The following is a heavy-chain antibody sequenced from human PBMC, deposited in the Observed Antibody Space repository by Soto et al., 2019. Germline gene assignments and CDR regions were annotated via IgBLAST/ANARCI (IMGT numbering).Heavy chain of an antibody. CDR2: IDNSGST. CDR3: ARGGQDFWSGPFDY. J-gene: IGHJ4*02. V-gene: IGHV4-4*07. D-gene: IGHD3-3*01. Sequence: LSLTCTVSGGSISNYFCNWIRQPAGKGLEWIGRIDNSGSTNYNPSLKSRITMSADTSRNQFSLKLNSVTAADTAVYYCARGGQDFWSGPFDYWGQGALVTVSS. CDR1: GGSISNYF.